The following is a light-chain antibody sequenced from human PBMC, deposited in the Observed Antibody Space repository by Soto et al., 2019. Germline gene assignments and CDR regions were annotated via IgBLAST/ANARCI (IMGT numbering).Light chain of an antibody. CDR1: QSINMW. V-gene: IGKV1-5*03. CDR2: KAS. CDR3: QQFSSYPHT. Sequence: DIQMTQSPSTLSASVGDRVTITCRASQSINMWLAWYQQKPGKAPKLLIYKASFLESGVPSRHSGSGSGTDFTLTIRSRQPDDSATYYCQQFSSYPHTFGPGTKLAIK. J-gene: IGKJ2*01.